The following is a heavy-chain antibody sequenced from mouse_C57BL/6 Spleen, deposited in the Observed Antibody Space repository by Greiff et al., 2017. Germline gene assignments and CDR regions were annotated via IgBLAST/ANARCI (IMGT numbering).Heavy chain of an antibody. CDR3: ARWSSGLAY. V-gene: IGHV1-64*01. CDR1: GYTFTSYW. CDR2: IHPNSGST. J-gene: IGHJ3*01. Sequence: QVQLQQPGAELVKPGASVKLSCKASGYTFTSYWMHWVKQRPGQGLEWIGMIHPNSGSTNYNEKFKSKATLTVDKSSSTAYMQLSSLTSEDSAVYYCARWSSGLAYWGQGTLVTVSA. D-gene: IGHD3-2*02.